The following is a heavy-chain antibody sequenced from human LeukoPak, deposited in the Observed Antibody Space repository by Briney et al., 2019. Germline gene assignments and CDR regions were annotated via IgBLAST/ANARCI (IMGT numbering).Heavy chain of an antibody. D-gene: IGHD1-26*01. CDR1: GFTFSSYA. J-gene: IGHJ3*01. CDR2: IKRKTDGGAT. V-gene: IGHV3-15*01. CDR3: TTWDGVN. Sequence: TGGSLRLSCAASGFTFSSYAMHWVRQAPGKGLEWVGHIKRKTDGGATDCAAPVKGRFTISRDDSKNTLYLQMNSLKTEDTAMYYCTTWDGVNWGQGTMVTVSS.